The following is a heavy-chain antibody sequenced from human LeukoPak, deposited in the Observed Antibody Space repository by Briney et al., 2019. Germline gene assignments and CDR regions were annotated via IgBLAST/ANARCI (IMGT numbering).Heavy chain of an antibody. CDR1: GYNFTGYY. Sequence: ASVKVSCKASGYNFTGYYIHWVRQAPGQGLEWMGWINPKSGGTNYAQKFQGRVTMTRDTSISTAYMELSRLRSEDTAVYYCATRGNYDSSGYFDCWGQGTLVTVSS. CDR2: INPKSGGT. J-gene: IGHJ4*02. CDR3: ATRGNYDSSGYFDC. D-gene: IGHD3-22*01. V-gene: IGHV1-2*02.